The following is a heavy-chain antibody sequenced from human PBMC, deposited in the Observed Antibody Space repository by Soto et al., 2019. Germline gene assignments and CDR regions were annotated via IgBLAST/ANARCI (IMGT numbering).Heavy chain of an antibody. V-gene: IGHV4-4*02. D-gene: IGHD6-13*01. Sequence: QVQLQESGPGLVKPSGTLSLTCAVSGGSISSSNWWSWVRQPPGKGLEWIGEIYHSGSTNYNPSLKSRVTISVDKSTNQFSLKLSSVTAADTAVYYCARILRGLAAAGKVDYWGQGTLVTVSS. CDR1: GGSISSSNW. CDR3: ARILRGLAAAGKVDY. J-gene: IGHJ4*02. CDR2: IYHSGST.